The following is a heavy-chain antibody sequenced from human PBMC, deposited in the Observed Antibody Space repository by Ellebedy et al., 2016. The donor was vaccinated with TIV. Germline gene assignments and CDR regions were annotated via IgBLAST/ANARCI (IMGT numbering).Heavy chain of an antibody. CDR3: AHRPTHYPTVTTDFFGMDV. CDR1: GFSLSPSGVG. J-gene: IGHJ6*02. CDR2: IYWDDDK. Sequence: SGPTLVKPTQTLTLTCTFSGFSLSPSGVGVGWIRQPPGKALEWLALIYWDDDKRYSPSLKSRLTITKDTSKNQVVLTMTNMDPVDTATYYCAHRPTHYPTVTTDFFGMDVWGQGTTVTVSS. V-gene: IGHV2-5*02. D-gene: IGHD4-17*01.